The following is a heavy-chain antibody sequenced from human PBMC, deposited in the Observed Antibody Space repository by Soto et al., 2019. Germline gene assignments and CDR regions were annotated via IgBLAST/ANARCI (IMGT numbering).Heavy chain of an antibody. D-gene: IGHD3-3*01. Sequence: QVQLVQSGVEVKKPGASVTVSCKASGYIFTSYGISWVRQAPGQGLEWMGWISAYNGNTKYAQNLQGRVTLTTDTSTYTAYMELRSLQSDDTAVYYCARDFGSVLSAPGAVFDSWGQGALVTVSS. CDR3: ARDFGSVLSAPGAVFDS. CDR1: GYIFTSYG. CDR2: ISAYNGNT. V-gene: IGHV1-18*01. J-gene: IGHJ4*02.